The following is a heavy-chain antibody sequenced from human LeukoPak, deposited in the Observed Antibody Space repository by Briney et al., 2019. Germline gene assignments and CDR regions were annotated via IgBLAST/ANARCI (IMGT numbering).Heavy chain of an antibody. D-gene: IGHD3-10*01. CDR3: ARVSLYGSGSMFVDY. V-gene: IGHV4-59*01. J-gene: IGHJ4*02. Sequence: PSETLSLTCSVSGVSTTNNYWSWIRQPPGKGLEWIGYMYNTVTTNYNPSLKSRLTMSLDTSKNQFSLKLSSVTAADTAVYYCARVSLYGSGSMFVDYWGPGTLVTVSS. CDR2: MYNTVTT. CDR1: GVSTTNNY.